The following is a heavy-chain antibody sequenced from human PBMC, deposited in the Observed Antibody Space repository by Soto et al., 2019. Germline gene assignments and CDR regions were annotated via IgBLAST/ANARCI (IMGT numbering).Heavy chain of an antibody. CDR3: AHSRRDTAMPY. Sequence: QITLKESGPTLVKPTQTLTLTCTFSGFSLSTSGVGVGWIRQPPEKALEWLALIYWDDDKRYSPSLKSRLTITKETSQIPVVLTITNLDPVDTATYYCAHSRRDTAMPYWGQGTLVTVSS. CDR1: GFSLSTSGVG. D-gene: IGHD5-18*01. J-gene: IGHJ4*02. V-gene: IGHV2-5*02. CDR2: IYWDDDK.